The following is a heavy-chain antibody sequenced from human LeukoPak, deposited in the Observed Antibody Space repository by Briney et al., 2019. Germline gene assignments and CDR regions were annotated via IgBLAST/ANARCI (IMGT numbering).Heavy chain of an antibody. CDR3: AREDGYCSGGNCYSYFDS. V-gene: IGHV3-7*01. J-gene: IGHJ4*02. CDR2: IKKTGSET. Sequence: GGSLRLSCAASGFTFSRHWMYWVRQAPGKGLGWVAYIKKTGSETYYVDSVKGRFTITRDNTRNSLFLQMYSLRAEDTAVYFCAREDGYCSGGNCYSYFDSWGQGTLVTVSS. D-gene: IGHD2-15*01. CDR1: GFTFSRHW.